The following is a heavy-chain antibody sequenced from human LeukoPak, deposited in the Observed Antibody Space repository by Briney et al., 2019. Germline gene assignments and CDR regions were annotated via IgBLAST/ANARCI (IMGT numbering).Heavy chain of an antibody. D-gene: IGHD3-22*01. CDR3: ARQEPSSGYWGDAFDI. CDR1: GFTFRTYD. Sequence: GGSLRLSCAAPGFTFRTYDMHWIRQATGKGLEWVSAIGTAGDTYYPGSVKGRFTISRENAKNSLYLQMNSLRAGDTAVYYCARQEPSSGYWGDAFDIWGQGTMVTVSS. J-gene: IGHJ3*02. V-gene: IGHV3-13*04. CDR2: IGTAGDT.